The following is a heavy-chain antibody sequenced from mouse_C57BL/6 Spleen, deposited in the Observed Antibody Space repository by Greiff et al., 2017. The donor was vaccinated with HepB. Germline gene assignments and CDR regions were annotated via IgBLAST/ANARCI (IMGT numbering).Heavy chain of an antibody. V-gene: IGHV1-76*01. CDR2: IYPGSGNT. CDR1: GYTFTDHY. Sequence: QVQLKESGAELVRPGASVKLSCKASGYTFTDHYINWVKQRPGQGLEWIARIYPGSGNTYYNEKFKGKATLTAEKSSSTGYMQLSSLTSEYSAVYFCARGGAMDYWGQGTSVTVSS. J-gene: IGHJ4*01. CDR3: ARGGAMDY.